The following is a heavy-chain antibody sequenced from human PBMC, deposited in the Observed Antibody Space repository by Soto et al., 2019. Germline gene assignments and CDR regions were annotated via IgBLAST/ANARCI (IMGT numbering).Heavy chain of an antibody. J-gene: IGHJ4*02. CDR3: QRPPRRLVDSFDS. CDR2: IYYNGRT. D-gene: IGHD3-9*01. V-gene: IGHV4-39*01. Sequence: PXETLSLTCTVSGDSISNTYNFWGWIRQSPGKGLEWIGSIYYNGRTYYSPSLRSRVTMSVDTPKNQFSLRLSSVTAADTALYYCQRPPRRLVDSFDSWGQGTLVTVSS. CDR1: GDSISNTYNF.